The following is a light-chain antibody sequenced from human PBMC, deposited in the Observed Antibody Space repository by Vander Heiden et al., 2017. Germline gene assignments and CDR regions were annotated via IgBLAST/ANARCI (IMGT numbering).Light chain of an antibody. Sequence: SYVLTHPPSVSVAPGRTAKITCGGKNIGSKSVHWYQQRPGQAPVLVVYDDSDRPSGIPERFSGSNSGNAATLTISRVEAGDEADYYCQVWDSTTDHHVFATGTKVTVL. J-gene: IGLJ1*01. CDR1: NIGSKS. CDR2: DDS. V-gene: IGLV3-21*02. CDR3: QVWDSTTDHHV.